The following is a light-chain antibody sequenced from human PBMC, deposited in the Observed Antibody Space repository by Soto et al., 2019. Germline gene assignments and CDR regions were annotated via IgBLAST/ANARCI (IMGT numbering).Light chain of an antibody. Sequence: IQRTQSPSTLSASVGDTVTVTCRASQSVSGWLAWYQQKPGKAPKVLIYDASSLESGVSSRFSGSGSGTEFTLTIRSLQPEDFATYFCQQYNTYSLTFGGGTKVDIK. J-gene: IGKJ4*01. CDR1: QSVSGW. CDR2: DAS. CDR3: QQYNTYSLT. V-gene: IGKV1-5*01.